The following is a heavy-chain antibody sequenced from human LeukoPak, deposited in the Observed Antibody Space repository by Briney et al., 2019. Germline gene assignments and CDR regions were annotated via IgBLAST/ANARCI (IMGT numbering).Heavy chain of an antibody. D-gene: IGHD2-8*01. CDR3: ARMYPDDAFDI. V-gene: IGHV1-8*01. J-gene: IGHJ3*02. CDR2: MNPNSGNT. Sequence: ASVKVSCKVSGYTLTSYDVSWVRQATGQGLEWMGWMNPNSGNTGYAQKFQGRVTMTRNTSISTAYMELSSLRSEDTAVYYCARMYPDDAFDIWGQGTMVTVSS. CDR1: GYTLTSYD.